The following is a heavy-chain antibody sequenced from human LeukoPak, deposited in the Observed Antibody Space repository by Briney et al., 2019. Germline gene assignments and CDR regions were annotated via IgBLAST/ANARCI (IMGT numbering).Heavy chain of an antibody. CDR1: GYTFISYG. V-gene: IGHV1-18*01. D-gene: IGHD1-26*01. CDR3: AGVASSGSYPGPHDY. CDR2: ISVYNGNT. Sequence: ASVKVSCKASGYTFISYGISWVRQAPGQGLEWMGWISVYNGNTNYAQKLQGRVTMTTDTSTSTAYMELRSLRSDDTAVYYCAGVASSGSYPGPHDYWGQGTLVTVSS. J-gene: IGHJ4*02.